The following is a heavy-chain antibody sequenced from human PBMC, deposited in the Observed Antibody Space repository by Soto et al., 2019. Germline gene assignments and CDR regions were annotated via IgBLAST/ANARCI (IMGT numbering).Heavy chain of an antibody. D-gene: IGHD2-2*01. J-gene: IGHJ6*02. CDR1: GGTFSSYA. V-gene: IGHV1-69*14. CDR2: IIPIFGTA. CDR3: ARHVPAAGYYYGMDV. Sequence: QVQLVQSGAEVKKPGSSVKVSCKASGGTFSSYAISWVRQAPGQGLEWMGGIIPIFGTANYAQKFQGRVTITADKSTSTAYMELSSLRSEHTPVYYCARHVPAAGYYYGMDVWGQGTTVTVSS.